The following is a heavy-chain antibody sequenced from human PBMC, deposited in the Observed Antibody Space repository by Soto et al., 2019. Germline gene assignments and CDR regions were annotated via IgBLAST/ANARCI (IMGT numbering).Heavy chain of an antibody. CDR3: ARETDTSMVDY. Sequence: QVQLVQSGAEVKKPGASVKVSCQTSGYNFSAYYFNWVRQAAGQGPEWMGWLNPRNGQTGYVQKFRGRGTMTRDTSIATVYLELSRLTSEDTAIYFCARETDTSMVDYWGQGTLDTVSS. V-gene: IGHV1-8*01. J-gene: IGHJ4*02. CDR1: GYNFSAYY. D-gene: IGHD5-18*01. CDR2: LNPRNGQT.